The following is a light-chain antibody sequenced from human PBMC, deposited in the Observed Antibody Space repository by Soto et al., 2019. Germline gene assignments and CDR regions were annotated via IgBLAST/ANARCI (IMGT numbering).Light chain of an antibody. CDR3: QQSFSIPQT. Sequence: DIQMTQSPSSLSAYVGDRVTITCRASQSISIYLNWFQQKPGKAPKLLIYAASSLQSGVPSRFSGSGSGTEFTLTITSLQPADFATYYCQQSFSIPQTFGQGTKVEI. J-gene: IGKJ1*01. CDR2: AAS. V-gene: IGKV1-39*01. CDR1: QSISIY.